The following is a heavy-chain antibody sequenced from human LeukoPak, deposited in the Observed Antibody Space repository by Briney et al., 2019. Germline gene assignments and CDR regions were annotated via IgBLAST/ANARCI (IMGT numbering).Heavy chain of an antibody. CDR1: GYSFTTYG. Sequence: GASVKVSCKTSGYSFTTYGVTWVRQAPRQGLEWTGWISAYNGDTNYAQKFQGRFTMTTDTSTSTANMELRSLRSDDTAVYYCARDHSSSCQLLDYWGQGTLVTISS. V-gene: IGHV1-18*01. D-gene: IGHD6-13*01. J-gene: IGHJ4*02. CDR3: ARDHSSSCQLLDY. CDR2: ISAYNGDT.